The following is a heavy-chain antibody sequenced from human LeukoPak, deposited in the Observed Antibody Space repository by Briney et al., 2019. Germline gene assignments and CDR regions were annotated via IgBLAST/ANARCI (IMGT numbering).Heavy chain of an antibody. J-gene: IGHJ4*02. CDR2: IIPIFGTA. D-gene: IGHD3/OR15-3a*01. V-gene: IGHV1-69*13. Sequence: SVKVSCKASGGTFSSYAISRVRQAPGQGLEWMGGIIPIFGTANYAQKFQGRVTITADESMSTAYMELSSLRPEDTAVYYCARDGKSLLDPFDYWGQGTLVTVSS. CDR3: ARDGKSLLDPFDY. CDR1: GGTFSSYA.